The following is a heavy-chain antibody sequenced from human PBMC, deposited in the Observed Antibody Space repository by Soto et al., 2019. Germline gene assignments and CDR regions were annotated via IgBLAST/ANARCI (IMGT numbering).Heavy chain of an antibody. CDR1: GYTLTELS. CDR2: FDPEDGET. D-gene: IGHD2-15*01. J-gene: IGHJ4*02. CDR3: ATGAWRYCSGGSCYSDY. V-gene: IGHV1-24*01. Sequence: ASVKVSCKVSGYTLTELSMHWVRQAPGKGLEWMGGFDPEDGETIYAQKFQGRVTMTEDTSTDTAYMELSSLRSEDTAVYYCATGAWRYCSGGSCYSDYWGQGTLVTVSS.